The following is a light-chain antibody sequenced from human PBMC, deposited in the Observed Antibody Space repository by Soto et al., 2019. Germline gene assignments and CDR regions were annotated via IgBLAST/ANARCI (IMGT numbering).Light chain of an antibody. Sequence: DIVMTQSPGSLAPSQGEGATFDRKPRQSVFYSSNNKNYLAWYQQKLGQPPKXXSYWASTRESGVPDRFSGSGSGTDFTLTISSLKAEDVEVYYCQQYYSTPLTFGGGTKVDIK. CDR2: WAS. J-gene: IGKJ4*01. V-gene: IGKV4-1*01. CDR3: QQYYSTPLT. CDR1: QSVFYSSNNKNY.